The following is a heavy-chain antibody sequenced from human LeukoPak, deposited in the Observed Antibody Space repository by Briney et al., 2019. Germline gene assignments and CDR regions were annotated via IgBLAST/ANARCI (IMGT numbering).Heavy chain of an antibody. CDR3: ARHVIHGWNFDY. CDR1: GFTFSSYW. V-gene: IGHV3-74*01. CDR2: IDSDGSST. Sequence: GGSLRLSCAASGFTFSSYWMHWVRQAPGKGLVWVSRIDSDGSSTNYADSVKGRFTISGDNAKNTLYLQMNSLRAEDTAVYYCARHVIHGWNFDYWGQGTLVTVSS. J-gene: IGHJ4*02. D-gene: IGHD2/OR15-2a*01.